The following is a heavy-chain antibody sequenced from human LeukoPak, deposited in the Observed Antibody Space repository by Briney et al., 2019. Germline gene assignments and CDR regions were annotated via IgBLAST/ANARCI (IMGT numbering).Heavy chain of an antibody. D-gene: IGHD2-21*02. V-gene: IGHV4-61*05. J-gene: IGHJ1*01. Sequence: PSETLSLTCTVSGGSISSSSYYWGWIRQPPGKGLEWIGYIYYSGSTNYNPSLKSRVTISVDTSKNQFSLKLSSVTAADTAVYYCASVVVTASEYFQHWGQGTLVTVSS. CDR3: ASVVVTASEYFQH. CDR2: IYYSGST. CDR1: GGSISSSSYY.